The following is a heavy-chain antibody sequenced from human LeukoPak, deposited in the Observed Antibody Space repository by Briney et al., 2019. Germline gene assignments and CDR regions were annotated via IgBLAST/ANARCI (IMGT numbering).Heavy chain of an antibody. CDR3: ARDAGYISRQYWSDP. J-gene: IGHJ5*02. CDR1: GYTSTSYG. Sequence: ASVKVSCKASGYTSTSYGISWVRQAPEQGVEWVGWINGYNGKTNYAQKLQGSVTMTTDTSTSTAYMEMRSLRSDDTAVYYCARDAGYISRQYWSDPGGRGTLLTVPS. D-gene: IGHD6-13*01. CDR2: INGYNGKT. V-gene: IGHV1-18*01.